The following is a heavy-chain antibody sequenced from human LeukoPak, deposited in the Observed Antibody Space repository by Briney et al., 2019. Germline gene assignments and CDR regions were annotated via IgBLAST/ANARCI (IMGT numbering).Heavy chain of an antibody. CDR2: ISSSGSTI. Sequence: GGSLRLSCAASGFTFSDYYMSWIRQAPGKGLEWVSYISSSGSTIYYADSVKGRFTISRDNAKNSLYLQMNSLRAEDTAVYYCARPLWFGEPSSGFDYWGQGTLVDVSS. CDR3: ARPLWFGEPSSGFDY. J-gene: IGHJ4*02. CDR1: GFTFSDYY. V-gene: IGHV3-11*01. D-gene: IGHD3-10*01.